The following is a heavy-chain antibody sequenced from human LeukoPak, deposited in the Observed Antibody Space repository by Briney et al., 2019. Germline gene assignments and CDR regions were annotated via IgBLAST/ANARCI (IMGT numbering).Heavy chain of an antibody. CDR2: ITSSSSYI. CDR3: ARDPYSGSYGDYYYYYMDV. Sequence: GGSLRLSCAASGFTFISYGMHWVRQAPGKGLEWVSSITSSSSYIYYADSVKGRFTISRDNAKSSLYLQMNSLRDEDTAVYYCARDPYSGSYGDYYYYYMDVWGKGTTVTISS. V-gene: IGHV3-21*01. J-gene: IGHJ6*03. CDR1: GFTFISYG. D-gene: IGHD1-26*01.